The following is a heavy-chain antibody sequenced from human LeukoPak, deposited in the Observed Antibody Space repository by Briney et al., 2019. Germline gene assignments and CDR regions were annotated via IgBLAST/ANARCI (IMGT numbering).Heavy chain of an antibody. CDR2: IYPGDSDT. CDR3: ARGRRWLQLGYYFDY. CDR1: GYSFTSYW. D-gene: IGHD5-24*01. J-gene: IGHJ4*02. Sequence: PGESLMISCKGSGYSFTSYWIGWVRQMPGKGLEWMGIIYPGDSDTRYSPSFQGQVTISADKSISTAYLQWSSLKASDTAMYYCARGRRWLQLGYYFDYWGQGTLVTVSS. V-gene: IGHV5-51*03.